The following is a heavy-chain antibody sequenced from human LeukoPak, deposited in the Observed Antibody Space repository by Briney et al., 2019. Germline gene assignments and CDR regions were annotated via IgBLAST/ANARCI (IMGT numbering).Heavy chain of an antibody. CDR3: TTDGVGIEGATFDY. V-gene: IGHV3-15*01. J-gene: IGHJ4*02. D-gene: IGHD1-26*01. Sequence: KSGGSLRLSCAAAGFTFINAWMAWVRQAPGKGLEWVGRIKAKPHGGTTEYAAPVKGRFTISRDDSKNTLYLQMNSLKTEDTAVYYCTTDGVGIEGATFDYWGQGILVTVSS. CDR1: GFTFINAW. CDR2: IKAKPHGGTT.